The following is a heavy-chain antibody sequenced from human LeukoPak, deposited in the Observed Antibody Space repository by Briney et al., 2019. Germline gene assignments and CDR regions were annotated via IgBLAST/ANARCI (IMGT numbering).Heavy chain of an antibody. D-gene: IGHD3-10*02. CDR2: IYSGGRT. CDR1: GFTFTHAW. Sequence: GGSLRLSCAASGFTFTHAWMSWVRQAPGKGLEWVSVIYSGGRTYYADSVKGRFTISRDNAKNSLYLQMNSLRAEDTAVYYCAELGITMIGGVWGKGTTVTISS. CDR3: AELGITMIGGV. J-gene: IGHJ6*04. V-gene: IGHV3-66*01.